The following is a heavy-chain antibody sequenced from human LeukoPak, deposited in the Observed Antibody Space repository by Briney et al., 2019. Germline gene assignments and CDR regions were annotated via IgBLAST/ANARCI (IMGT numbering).Heavy chain of an antibody. CDR3: AKGQTGLAYFDS. CDR1: GFNFITYG. Sequence: GGSLRLSCATSGFNFITYGMYWVRQAPGKGPEWVAASIGSNGDSKYYRESVKGRFTISRDISKNTLYLQMNSLRGDDTGVYYCAKGQTGLAYFDSWGLGTLVTVFS. V-gene: IGHV3-30*02. J-gene: IGHJ4*02. CDR2: ASIGSNGDSK.